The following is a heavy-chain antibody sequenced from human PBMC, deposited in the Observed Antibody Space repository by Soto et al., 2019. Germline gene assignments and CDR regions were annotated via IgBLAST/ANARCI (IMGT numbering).Heavy chain of an antibody. V-gene: IGHV4-34*02. CDR1: GGSFSGYY. Sequence: QVQLQHWGAGLLKPSETLSRTCGVSGGSFSGYYWIWVRQPPGKGLEWIGEINPSGTTKYNPSLGSRVTIFLDASKNQFSLRLTSVTAADTAVYYCARHRTGSRGVDLWGQGILVTVSS. J-gene: IGHJ5*02. D-gene: IGHD1-26*01. CDR3: ARHRTGSRGVDL. CDR2: INPSGTT.